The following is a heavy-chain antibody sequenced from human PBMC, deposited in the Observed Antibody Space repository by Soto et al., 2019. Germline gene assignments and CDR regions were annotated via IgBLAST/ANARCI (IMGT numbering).Heavy chain of an antibody. J-gene: IGHJ4*02. CDR3: ARSPFLECN. CDR1: GFPFSNYE. V-gene: IGHV3-48*03. Sequence: PGGSLRLSCAASGFPFSNYEMNWVRQPPGKGLEWVAYISSSGTTIYYADSVKGRFTISRDNAKNSLFLQINSLSVEDTAVYYCARSPFLECNWAQGTLVTVSS. CDR2: ISSSGTTI. D-gene: IGHD3-3*01.